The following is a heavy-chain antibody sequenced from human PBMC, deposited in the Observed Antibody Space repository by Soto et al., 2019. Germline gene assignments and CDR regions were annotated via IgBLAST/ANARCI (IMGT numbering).Heavy chain of an antibody. D-gene: IGHD3-16*01. CDR3: VKSPVWCSLSGSAGDY. V-gene: IGHV3-23*01. J-gene: IGHJ4*02. CDR1: GFTFSSYA. Sequence: GGSLRLCCAASGFTFSSYAMSWVRQAPGKGLERVSVISGSGGSTYYADSVKGRFTISRDNSKNTVYLQMNSLRADDTAVYYCVKSPVWCSLSGSAGDYCGQGTLVTVSS. CDR2: ISGSGGST.